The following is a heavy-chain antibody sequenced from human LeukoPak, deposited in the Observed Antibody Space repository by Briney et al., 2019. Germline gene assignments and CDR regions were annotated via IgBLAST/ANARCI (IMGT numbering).Heavy chain of an antibody. CDR2: IYYSGST. J-gene: IGHJ5*02. CDR3: ARREVVVINVFDP. V-gene: IGHV4-39*01. CDR1: GGSISSSTYY. D-gene: IGHD3-22*01. Sequence: SETLSLTCTVSGGSISSSTYYWGWIRQPPGKGLEWIGSIYYSGSTYYNPSPKSRVTISVDTSKNQFSLKLSSVTAADTAVYYCARREVVVINVFDPWGQGTLVTVSS.